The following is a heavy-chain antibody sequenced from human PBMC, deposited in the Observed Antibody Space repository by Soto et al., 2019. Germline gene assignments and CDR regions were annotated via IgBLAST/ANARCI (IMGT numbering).Heavy chain of an antibody. CDR2: IYYSGST. J-gene: IGHJ4*02. V-gene: IGHV4-39*01. CDR1: GDSISSSSYY. D-gene: IGHD2-2*02. Sequence: SETLSLTCSVSGDSISSSSYYWAWIRQPPGKGLEWIGSIYYSGSTFYNPSLKSRVTISVGTSKNQFSLKLSSVTAADTAVYYCARGPQFQLLYAYFDYWGQGTQVTVSS. CDR3: ARGPQFQLLYAYFDY.